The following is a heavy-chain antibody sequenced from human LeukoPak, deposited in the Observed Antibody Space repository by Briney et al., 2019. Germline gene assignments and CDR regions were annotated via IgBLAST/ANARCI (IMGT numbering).Heavy chain of an antibody. CDR1: GFTFSSYW. D-gene: IGHD3-10*01. V-gene: IGHV3-74*01. J-gene: IGHJ5*02. Sequence: GGSLRLSCAASGFTFSSYWMSWVRQAPGKGLVWVSRINSDGSSTSYADSVKGRFTISRDNAKNTLYLQMNSLRAEDTAVYYCAREEKWFGELSDPWGQGTLVTVSS. CDR3: AREEKWFGELSDP. CDR2: INSDGSST.